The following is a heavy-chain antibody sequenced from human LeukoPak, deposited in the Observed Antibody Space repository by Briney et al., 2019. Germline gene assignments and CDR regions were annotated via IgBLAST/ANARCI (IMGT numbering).Heavy chain of an antibody. D-gene: IGHD2-2*01. V-gene: IGHV1-2*06. J-gene: IGHJ4*02. Sequence: ASVKVSCKASGYTFTSYYMHWVRQAPGQGLEWMGRINPNSGGTNYAQKFQGRVTMTRDTSISTAYMELSRLRSDDTAVYYCAREGRTGIVVVPAGFDYWGQGTLVTVSS. CDR3: AREGRTGIVVVPAGFDY. CDR1: GYTFTSYY. CDR2: INPNSGGT.